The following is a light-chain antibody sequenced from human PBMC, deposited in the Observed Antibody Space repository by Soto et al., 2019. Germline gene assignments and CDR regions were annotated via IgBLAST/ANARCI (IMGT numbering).Light chain of an antibody. V-gene: IGKV3-11*01. J-gene: IGKJ1*01. CDR1: QSVSNNY. CDR3: HQRSNWPPWT. Sequence: EIMLSQSPGTLSLSPGERATLSCRASQSVSNNYLAWYQQKPGQAPRLLIYDASNRATGIPARFSGSGSGTDFTLTISSLEPEDFAVYYCHQRSNWPPWTFGQGTMA. CDR2: DAS.